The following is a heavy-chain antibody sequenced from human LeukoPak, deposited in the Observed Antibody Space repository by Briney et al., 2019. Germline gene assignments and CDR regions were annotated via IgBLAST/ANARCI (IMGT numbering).Heavy chain of an antibody. CDR2: ISSSGSTI. CDR1: GFTFSDYY. CDR3: ARPPATKKTIYYYYGMDV. J-gene: IGHJ6*02. Sequence: GGSLRLSCAASGFTFSDYYMSWIRQAPGKGLEWVSYISSSGSTIYYADSVKGRFTISRDNAKNSLYLQMNSLRAEDTAVYYCARPPATKKTIYYYYGMDVWGQGTTVTVSS. D-gene: IGHD2-15*01. V-gene: IGHV3-11*01.